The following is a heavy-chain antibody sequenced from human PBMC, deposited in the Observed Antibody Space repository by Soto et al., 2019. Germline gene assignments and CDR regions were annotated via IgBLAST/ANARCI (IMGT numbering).Heavy chain of an antibody. CDR2: ISYDGRNK. D-gene: IGHD2-21*02. V-gene: IGHV3-30-3*01. CDR1: GFTFSSYA. J-gene: IGHJ6*02. Sequence: QVQLVESGGGVVQPGRSLRLSCAASGFTFSSYAMHWVHQAPGKGLEWVAVISYDGRNKYYADSVKGRFTIYRDNSKKTLYLQMNSLRAEDTAVYYCARDRHIVVVTAILDYYDYYGMDVWGQGTTVTVSS. CDR3: ARDRHIVVVTAILDYYDYYGMDV.